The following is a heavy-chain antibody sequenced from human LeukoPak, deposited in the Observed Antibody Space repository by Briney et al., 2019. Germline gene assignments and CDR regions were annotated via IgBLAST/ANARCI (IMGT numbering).Heavy chain of an antibody. V-gene: IGHV4-59*13. D-gene: IGHD2-8*02. Sequence: SETLSLTRTVWGGSNSNYYCLWMRQSPAKGLAWVGYIYYSWNTNYSPSLKRQVTISTDTSRNRFSLKLSGVTAADTAVYYCARNRGYCSGAVCYGWFDPWGQGTLVTVSS. CDR3: ARNRGYCSGAVCYGWFDP. J-gene: IGHJ5*02. CDR2: IYYSWNT. CDR1: GGSNSNYY.